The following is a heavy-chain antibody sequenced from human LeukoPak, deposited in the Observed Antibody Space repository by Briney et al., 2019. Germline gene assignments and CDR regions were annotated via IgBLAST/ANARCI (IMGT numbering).Heavy chain of an antibody. V-gene: IGHV4-4*02. CDR1: GASISRNKR. CDR2: IYHSGNT. J-gene: IGHJ4*02. CDR3: ARDAGTVSPPD. Sequence: SGTLSLTCAVSGASISRNKRWSWLRQPPGKGLEWIGEIYHSGNTNYNPSLKSRVTISVDKSKKQFSLKLNSVTAADTAVYYCARDAGTVSPPDWGQGTLVTVSS. D-gene: IGHD3-10*01.